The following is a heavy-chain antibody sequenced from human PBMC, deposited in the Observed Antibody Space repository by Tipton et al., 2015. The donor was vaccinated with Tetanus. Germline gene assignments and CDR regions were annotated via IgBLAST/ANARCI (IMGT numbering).Heavy chain of an antibody. D-gene: IGHD6-6*01. Sequence: TLSLTCNVTGALLTTGGYSWGWIRQPPGQGLEWIGYIYHTGGSYYNPSLKSRVSMSVDLSKNLFSLILSSVTAADTAVYYCVRAPDSSSGKFYFDYCGQGTLVTVSS. CDR2: IYHTGGS. J-gene: IGHJ4*02. CDR3: VRAPDSSSGKFYFDY. V-gene: IGHV4-30-2*01. CDR1: GALLTTGGYS.